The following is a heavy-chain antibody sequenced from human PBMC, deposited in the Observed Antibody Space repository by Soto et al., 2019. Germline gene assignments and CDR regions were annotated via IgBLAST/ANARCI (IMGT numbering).Heavy chain of an antibody. Sequence: QVQLHESGPGLVKPSQTLSLTCTVSGGAMSRGADYWSWIRQHPGEVLEWIGYIYYTGTTYYNPSLRSRVTISVDTSRKQFSLPLSYVTAADTAVYYCVVETTMGGPNWFDPWGQGTLVTVSS. J-gene: IGHJ5*02. V-gene: IGHV4-31*03. D-gene: IGHD5-18*01. CDR3: VVETTMGGPNWFDP. CDR2: IYYTGTT. CDR1: GGAMSRGADY.